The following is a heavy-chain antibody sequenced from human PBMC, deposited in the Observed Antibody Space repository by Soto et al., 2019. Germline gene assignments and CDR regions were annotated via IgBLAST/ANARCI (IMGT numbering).Heavy chain of an antibody. CDR3: ARDGSGLPTRYYGMDV. V-gene: IGHV4-39*07. Sequence: PSETLSLTCTVSGGSISSSIYYGGWIRQPPGKGLEWIGSIFYSGSTNYNPSLKSRVTISVDTSKNQFSLKLSSVTAADTAVYYCARDGSGLPTRYYGMDVWGQGTTVTVSS. CDR2: IFYSGST. J-gene: IGHJ6*02. CDR1: GGSISSSIYY. D-gene: IGHD6-19*01.